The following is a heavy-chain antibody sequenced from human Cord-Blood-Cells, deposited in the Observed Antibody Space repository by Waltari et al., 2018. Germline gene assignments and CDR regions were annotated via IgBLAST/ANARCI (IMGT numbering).Heavy chain of an antibody. V-gene: IGHV7-4-1*01. J-gene: IGHJ3*02. D-gene: IGHD3-10*01. Sequence: QVQLVQSGSELKKPGASVKVSCKASGYTFTSYAMNWVRQAAGQGLEWMGWINTNTGNPTYAQGCTGRFVFSLDTSVSTAYLQICSLKAEDTAVYYCARMGPDEFLSDAFDIWGQGTMVTVSS. CDR3: ARMGPDEFLSDAFDI. CDR2: INTNTGNP. CDR1: GYTFTSYA.